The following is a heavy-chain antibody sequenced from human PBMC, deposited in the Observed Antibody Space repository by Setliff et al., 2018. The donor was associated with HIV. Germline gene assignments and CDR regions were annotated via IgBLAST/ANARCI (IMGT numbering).Heavy chain of an antibody. D-gene: IGHD3-9*01. CDR2: ILHTGST. CDR1: VYSISSGYY. Sequence: PSETLSLTCGVSVYSISSGYYWGWIRQPTGKGLEWIASILHTGSTYYNPSLKSRASISADPSNNHFSLNLSSVTAADTAVYYCARHTVENYDVLTGDHPLGGFDHWGQGILVTVS. V-gene: IGHV4-38-2*01. CDR3: ARHTVENYDVLTGDHPLGGFDH. J-gene: IGHJ4*02.